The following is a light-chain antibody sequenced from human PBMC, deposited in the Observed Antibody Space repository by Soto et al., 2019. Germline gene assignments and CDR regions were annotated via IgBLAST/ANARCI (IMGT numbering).Light chain of an antibody. CDR3: QQYGSSRT. CDR1: QSVSSNN. J-gene: IGKJ1*01. Sequence: EIVLTQSRGTLSLSPGERATLSCRASQSVSSNNLAWYQQKPGQAPRLLIYGTSTRATGIPDRFSGSGSGTDFTLIISRLEPEDFAVYYCQQYGSSRTFGQGTKVDIK. V-gene: IGKV3-20*01. CDR2: GTS.